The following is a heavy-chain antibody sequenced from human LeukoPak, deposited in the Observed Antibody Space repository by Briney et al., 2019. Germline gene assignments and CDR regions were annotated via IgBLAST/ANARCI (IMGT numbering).Heavy chain of an antibody. CDR3: ARDRVGASPHY. CDR2: ISSSAYT. D-gene: IGHD1-26*01. V-gene: IGHV3-11*05. Sequence: GGSLRLSCAASGFTFSDYSMSWIRQVPGKGLEWISYISSSAYTNYAYSVRGRFTISRDNATNSMYLQMNSLRAQDTAVYYCARDRVGASPHYWGQGTLVTVSS. J-gene: IGHJ4*02. CDR1: GFTFSDYS.